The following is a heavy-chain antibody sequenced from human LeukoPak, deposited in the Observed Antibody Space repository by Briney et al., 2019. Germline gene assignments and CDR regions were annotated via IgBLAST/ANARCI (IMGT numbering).Heavy chain of an antibody. CDR3: AIPNGATYSGGFAFDY. J-gene: IGHJ4*02. D-gene: IGHD1-26*01. CDR1: GYTFTSYD. Sequence: ASVKVSCKASGYTFTSYDINWVRQATAQGLEWMGWMNPNSGNTGYAQKFQGRVTMTRNTSISTAYMELSSLRSEDTAVYYCAIPNGATYSGGFAFDYWGQGTLVTVSS. V-gene: IGHV1-8*01. CDR2: MNPNSGNT.